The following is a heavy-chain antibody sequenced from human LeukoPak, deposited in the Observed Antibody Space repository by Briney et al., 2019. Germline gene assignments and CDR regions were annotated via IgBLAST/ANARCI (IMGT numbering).Heavy chain of an antibody. J-gene: IGHJ4*02. Sequence: GGSLRLSCAASGFTFSSNWMTWVRQAPGNGLEWVANINPDGSQKYYVDSVKGRFTISRDNAKNSLYLQMNSLRAEDTAVYYCARLKEISSLFDYWGQGNLVTVSS. CDR1: GFTFSSNW. CDR2: INPDGSQK. CDR3: ARLKEISSLFDY. D-gene: IGHD6-6*01. V-gene: IGHV3-7*03.